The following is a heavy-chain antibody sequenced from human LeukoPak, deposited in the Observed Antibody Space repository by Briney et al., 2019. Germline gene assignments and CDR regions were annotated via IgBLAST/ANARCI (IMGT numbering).Heavy chain of an antibody. V-gene: IGHV3-23*01. Sequence: GGSLRLSCAASGFTFSSNAMSWVRQAPGKGLEWVPAISGSGGSTYYADSVKGRFTISRDNSKNTLYMQMNSLRAEDTAVYYCAKVRNRANYYMDVWGKGTTVTVSS. J-gene: IGHJ6*03. D-gene: IGHD1-14*01. CDR3: AKVRNRANYYMDV. CDR2: ISGSGGST. CDR1: GFTFSSNA.